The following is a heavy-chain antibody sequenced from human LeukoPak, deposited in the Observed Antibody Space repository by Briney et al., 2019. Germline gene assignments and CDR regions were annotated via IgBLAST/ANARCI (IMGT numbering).Heavy chain of an antibody. CDR2: INWNGGST. D-gene: IGHD6-13*01. Sequence: GGSLRLSCAASGFTFDDYGMSWVRQAPGKGLEWVSGINWNGGSTGYADSVKGRFSISRDNAKNSLYLQMNSLRAEDTALYYCARGTLKAAATDFDYWGQGTLVTVSS. CDR3: ARGTLKAAATDFDY. CDR1: GFTFDDYG. V-gene: IGHV3-20*04. J-gene: IGHJ4*02.